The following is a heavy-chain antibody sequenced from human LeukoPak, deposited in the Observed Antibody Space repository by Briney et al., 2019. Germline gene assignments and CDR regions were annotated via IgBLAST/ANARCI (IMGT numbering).Heavy chain of an antibody. J-gene: IGHJ5*02. CDR1: GGPIRSYY. Sequence: SETLSLTCTVSGGPIRSYYWSWMRQPPGKGLEWIGNIHYSESTNFNPSLKSRVAIAVDTSKNQFSLSMRSVTAADTAVYYCAKDPAPAYYYGSGSRAWGQGTLVTVSS. D-gene: IGHD3-10*01. V-gene: IGHV4-59*01. CDR2: IHYSEST. CDR3: AKDPAPAYYYGSGSRA.